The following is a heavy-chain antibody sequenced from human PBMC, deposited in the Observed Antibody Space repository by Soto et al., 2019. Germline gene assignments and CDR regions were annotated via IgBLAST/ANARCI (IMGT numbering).Heavy chain of an antibody. Sequence: QVQLQESGPGLVKPSQTLSLTCIVSGGSISSNDFYWSWIRQHTGKGLEWIGYIYYSGNTYYNPSLKSRVTILVDTYKNQFSLKVSSVTAADTAVYYSARLIGSWQSWFYPLGQGTLVTVSS. J-gene: IGHJ5*02. CDR3: ARLIGSWQSWFYP. D-gene: IGHD6-13*01. CDR1: GGSISSNDFY. V-gene: IGHV4-31*03. CDR2: IYYSGNT.